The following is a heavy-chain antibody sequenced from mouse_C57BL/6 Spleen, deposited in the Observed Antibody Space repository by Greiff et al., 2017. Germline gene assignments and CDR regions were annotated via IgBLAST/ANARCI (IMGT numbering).Heavy chain of an antibody. CDR3: ARDGYVRSYPAWFAY. D-gene: IGHD1-1*01. V-gene: IGHV5-4*01. Sequence: DVMLVESGGGLVKPGGSLTLSCAASGFTFSRYAMSWVRQTQEKRLEWVATISDGGSYTYYPDNVKGRFTLSRDNAKIHLYMQMSHLKSEETAMYYCARDGYVRSYPAWFAYWGQGTLVTVSA. CDR2: ISDGGSYT. J-gene: IGHJ3*01. CDR1: GFTFSRYA.